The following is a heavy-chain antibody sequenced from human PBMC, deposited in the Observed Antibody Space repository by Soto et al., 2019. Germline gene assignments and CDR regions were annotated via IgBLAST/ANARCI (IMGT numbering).Heavy chain of an antibody. CDR3: AKDDREAVAGAVHLYGMDV. Sequence: QVQLVESGGDVVQPGESLRLSCVASGFTFRWFAMLWVRQAPGKGLEWVAAVSYEGTTKTYSDDVKGRFTISRDNSRNTVYLQLDNLSREDTAMYYCAKDDREAVAGAVHLYGMDVWGQGTSVTVSS. D-gene: IGHD6-19*01. V-gene: IGHV3-30*18. CDR1: GFTFRWFA. J-gene: IGHJ6*02. CDR2: VSYEGTTK.